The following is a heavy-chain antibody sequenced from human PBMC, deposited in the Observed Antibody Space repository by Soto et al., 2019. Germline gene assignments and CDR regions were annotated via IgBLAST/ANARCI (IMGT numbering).Heavy chain of an antibody. CDR3: ARRASYYYGSGYYMDV. D-gene: IGHD3-10*01. CDR2: IYHSGST. V-gene: IGHV4-4*02. Sequence: QVQLQESGPGLVKPSGTLSLTCAVSSGSISSNNWWRWVRQPPGKGLEWIGEIYHSGSTNYNTSPESRGTSSVGKAQVQCSLRLGSVTAADTAVHHCARRASYYYGSGYYMDVWGKGNTVTVSS. CDR1: SGSISSNNW. J-gene: IGHJ6*03.